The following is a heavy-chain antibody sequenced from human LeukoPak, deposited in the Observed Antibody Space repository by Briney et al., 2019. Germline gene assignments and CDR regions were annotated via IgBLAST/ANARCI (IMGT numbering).Heavy chain of an antibody. CDR2: IYYSGST. V-gene: IGHV4-59*11. CDR3: ARKYYYDSSGYYFDAFDI. Sequence: SETLSLTCTVPGGSISSHYWSWIRQPPGKGLEWIGYIYYSGSTNYNPSLKSRVTISVDTSENQFSLKLSSVTAADTAVYYCARKYYYDSSGYYFDAFDIWGQGTMVTVSS. CDR1: GGSISSHY. J-gene: IGHJ3*02. D-gene: IGHD3-22*01.